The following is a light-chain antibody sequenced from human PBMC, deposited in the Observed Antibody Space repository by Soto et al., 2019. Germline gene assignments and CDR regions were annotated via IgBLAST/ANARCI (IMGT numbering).Light chain of an antibody. CDR2: SAS. CDR3: QQCHNWPLT. Sequence: EIVMTQSPATLSVSPGERATLSCRASQSISTELAWYQQKPGQPPRLLIYSASTRATGVPARFTGSESGSEFTLTISGLQSEDLAVYYCQQCHNWPLTFGQGTRLE. V-gene: IGKV3-15*01. CDR1: QSISTE. J-gene: IGKJ2*01.